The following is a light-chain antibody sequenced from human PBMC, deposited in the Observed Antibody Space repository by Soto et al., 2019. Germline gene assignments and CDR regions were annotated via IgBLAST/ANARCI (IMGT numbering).Light chain of an antibody. V-gene: IGLV1-44*01. CDR2: RND. CDR1: SSNIGSNT. J-gene: IGLJ3*02. Sequence: QSVLTQPPSASGTPGQRVTISCSGSSSNIGSNTVNWYQQVPGTAPKLLIYRNDQRPSGVPDRFSGSKSGTSASLAISGLQSEDETDYYCTAWDDSLSGVLFGGGTKLTVL. CDR3: TAWDDSLSGVL.